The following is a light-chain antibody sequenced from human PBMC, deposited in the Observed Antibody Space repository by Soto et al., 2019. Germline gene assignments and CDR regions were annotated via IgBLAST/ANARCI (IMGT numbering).Light chain of an antibody. J-gene: IGLJ3*02. CDR3: SSYTTTSTLV. CDR2: EVR. V-gene: IGLV2-14*01. CDR1: IRDVGSYNL. Sequence: QSALTQPASVSGSPGQSITIACTGIIRDVGSYNLVSWYQQRPGEAPKLIISEVRNRPSGISYRFTGSKSGNTASLTISGLQSEDEADYYCSSYTTTSTLVFGGGTKLTVL.